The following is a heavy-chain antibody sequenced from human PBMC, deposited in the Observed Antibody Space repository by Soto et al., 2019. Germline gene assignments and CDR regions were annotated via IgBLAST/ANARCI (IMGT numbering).Heavy chain of an antibody. CDR1: GYSFAGYW. CDR2: IYPGDSDT. V-gene: IGHV5-51*01. CDR3: ARHEKPGYCSGGSCPPSYYYGMDV. D-gene: IGHD2-15*01. J-gene: IGHJ6*02. Sequence: PGESLKISCKGSGYSFAGYWITWLRQMRGKGLEWIGIIYPGDSDTRYSPSFQGQVTISADKSISTAYLQWSSLKASDTAMYYCARHEKPGYCSGGSCPPSYYYGMDVWGQGTTVTAP.